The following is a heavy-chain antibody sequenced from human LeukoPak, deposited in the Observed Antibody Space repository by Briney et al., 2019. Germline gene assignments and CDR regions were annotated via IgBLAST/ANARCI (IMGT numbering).Heavy chain of an antibody. CDR2: INPNSGDT. Sequence: GASVKVSCKASGYTFTGYYMHWVRQAPGQGLEWMGWINPNSGDTSYAQKFQGRVTMTRDTSISTAYMEPSRLRSDDTAVYYCARDGAMDVWGQGTTVTVSS. CDR1: GYTFTGYY. CDR3: ARDGAMDV. J-gene: IGHJ6*02. V-gene: IGHV1-2*02.